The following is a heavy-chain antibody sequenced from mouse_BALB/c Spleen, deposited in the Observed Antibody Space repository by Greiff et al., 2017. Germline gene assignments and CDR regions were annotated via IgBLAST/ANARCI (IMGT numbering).Heavy chain of an antibody. Sequence: EVQLQQSGTVLARPGASVKMSCKASGYSFTSYWMHWVKQRPGQGLEWIGSIYTGNSDTSYNQKFKGKAKLTAVTSASTAYMELSSLTTEDSAVYYCTDGGFLFDYWGQGTTLTVSS. D-gene: IGHD2-3*01. J-gene: IGHJ2*01. CDR1: GYSFTSYW. V-gene: IGHV1-5*01. CDR2: IYTGNSDT. CDR3: TDGGFLFDY.